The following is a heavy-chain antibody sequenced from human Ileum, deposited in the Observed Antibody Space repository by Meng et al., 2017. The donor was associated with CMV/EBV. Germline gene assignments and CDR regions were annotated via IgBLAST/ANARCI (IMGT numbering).Heavy chain of an antibody. J-gene: IGHJ4*02. CDR1: GHSFTDYW. CDR2: IYPGDSDT. CDR3: ARQEGVYGAFDY. V-gene: IGHV5-51*01. D-gene: IGHD4/OR15-4a*01. Sequence: KVSCKGSGHSFTDYWIGWVRQMPGKGLEWMGMIYPGDSDTKYSPSFQGQVTFSVVKSITTAYLQWSSLKASDTAIYYCARQEGVYGAFDYWGQGTLVTVSS.